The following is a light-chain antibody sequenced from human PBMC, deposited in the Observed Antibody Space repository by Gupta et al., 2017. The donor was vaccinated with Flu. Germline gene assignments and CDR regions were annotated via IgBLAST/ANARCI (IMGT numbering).Light chain of an antibody. CDR3: SSYTSRNSGV. J-gene: IGLJ3*02. CDR2: EVT. V-gene: IGLV2-14*01. Sequence: QSALTQPASVSGSPGQSITISCSGTSSDVGGYHHVSWYQHHPGKAPKLMVYEVTHRPSGVSNRFSGSKSGNTASLTISGLQAEDEADYYCSSYTSRNSGVFGGGTKLTVL. CDR1: SSDVGGYHH.